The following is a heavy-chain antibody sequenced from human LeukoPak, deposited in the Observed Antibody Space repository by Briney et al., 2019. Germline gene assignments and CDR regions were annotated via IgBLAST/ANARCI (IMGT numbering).Heavy chain of an antibody. Sequence: GGSLRLSCAASGFTFSSYGMNWVRQAPGKGLEWVSYISSSSSTIYYADSVKGRFTISRDNAKNSLYLQMNSLRAEDTAVYHCARAGTSSAYYSGYWGQGTLVTVSS. CDR1: GFTFSSYG. CDR3: ARAGTSSAYYSGY. CDR2: ISSSSSTI. J-gene: IGHJ4*02. V-gene: IGHV3-48*04. D-gene: IGHD3-22*01.